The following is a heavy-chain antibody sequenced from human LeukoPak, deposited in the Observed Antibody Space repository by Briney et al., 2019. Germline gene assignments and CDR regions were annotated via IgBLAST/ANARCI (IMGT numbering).Heavy chain of an antibody. CDR2: ISYDGSNK. V-gene: IGHV3-30*18. J-gene: IGHJ6*03. D-gene: IGHD3-10*01. CDR3: AKSYGSDSYVDCMDV. CDR1: GFTFSTYG. Sequence: SGRSLRLSCAASGFTFSTYGMHWVRQAPGKGLEWVALISYDGSNKDYADSVKGRFTISRDNSKNTLYLQMTSLRGEDTAVYYCAKSYGSDSYVDCMDVWGKGTTVTVSS.